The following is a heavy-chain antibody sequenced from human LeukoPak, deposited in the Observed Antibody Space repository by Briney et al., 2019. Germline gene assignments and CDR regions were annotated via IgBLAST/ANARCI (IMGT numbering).Heavy chain of an antibody. CDR2: IIPILGIA. CDR3: ARGAVSNVENAFDI. J-gene: IGHJ3*02. V-gene: IGHV1-69*04. D-gene: IGHD5-24*01. Sequence: SVKVSCKASGGTFSSYAISWVRQAPGQGLEWMGRIIPILGIANYAQKFQGRVTITADKSTSTAYMELSSLRSEDTAVYYCARGAVSNVENAFDIWGQGTMVTVSS. CDR1: GGTFSSYA.